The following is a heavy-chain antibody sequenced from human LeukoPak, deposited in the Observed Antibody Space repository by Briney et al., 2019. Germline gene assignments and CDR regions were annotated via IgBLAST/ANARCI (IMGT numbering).Heavy chain of an antibody. CDR1: GGTFSSYA. V-gene: IGHV1-69*05. CDR3: ARQLVGATIYYYYMDV. CDR2: IIPIFGTA. Sequence: SVKVSCKASGGTFSSYAISWVRQAPGQGLEWMGGIIPIFGTANYAQKFQGRVTITTDESTSTAYMELSSLRSEDTAVYYCARQLVGATIYYYYMDVWGEGTTVTVSS. J-gene: IGHJ6*03. D-gene: IGHD1-26*01.